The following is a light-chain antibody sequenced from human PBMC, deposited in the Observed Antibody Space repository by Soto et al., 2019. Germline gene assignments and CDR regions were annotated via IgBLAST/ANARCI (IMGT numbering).Light chain of an antibody. V-gene: IGLV2-8*01. J-gene: IGLJ1*01. CDR2: EVT. Sequence: QSVLTQPPSASGSPGQSVTISCTGTISDVGGFNYVSWYQQHPGKAPKLLIYEVTKRPSGVPDRFSGSKSGNTASLTVSGVQAGDEADYYCRSYAAAYNEVFGTGPKV. CDR3: RSYAAAYNEV. CDR1: ISDVGGFNY.